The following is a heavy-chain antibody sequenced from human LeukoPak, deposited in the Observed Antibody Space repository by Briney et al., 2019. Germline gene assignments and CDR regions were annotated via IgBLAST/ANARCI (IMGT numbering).Heavy chain of an antibody. CDR2: ISNDGSNQ. CDR3: AKDGCFSSADCYPNHFDY. Sequence: GGSLRLSCAASGFTFSSYARNWVRQAPGKGLEWVALISNDGSNQYYADSVKGRFTISRDNSKNTLDLQMNRLSSEDMAVYFCAKDGCFSSADCYPNHFDYWGQGTLVTVSS. V-gene: IGHV3-30*18. J-gene: IGHJ4*02. CDR1: GFTFSSYA. D-gene: IGHD2-2*01.